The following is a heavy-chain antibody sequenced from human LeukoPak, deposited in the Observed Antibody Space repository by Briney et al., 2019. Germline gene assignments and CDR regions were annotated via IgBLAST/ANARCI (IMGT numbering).Heavy chain of an antibody. CDR1: GGSISSSSYY. D-gene: IGHD3-16*01. Sequence: SETLSLTCTVSGGSISSSSYYWGWIRQPPGKGLEWIGSIYFTGTTPYNPSLTSRVTISVDTSKNQFSLRLNSVTAADTAVYYCARQLGAYSYPFDIWGQGTKVTVSS. V-gene: IGHV4-39*01. CDR2: IYFTGTT. CDR3: ARQLGAYSYPFDI. J-gene: IGHJ3*02.